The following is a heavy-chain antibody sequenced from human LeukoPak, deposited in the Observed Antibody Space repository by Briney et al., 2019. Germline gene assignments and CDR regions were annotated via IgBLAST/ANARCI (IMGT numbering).Heavy chain of an antibody. D-gene: IGHD3-10*01. CDR1: GYTFTSYG. Sequence: ASVKVSCKASGYTFTSYGNSWVRQAPGQGLEWMGWINPNSGGTNYAQKFQGRVTMTRDTPISTAYMELSRLRSDDTAVYYCARSSPNKEITMGRVSWFDPWGQGTLVTVSS. J-gene: IGHJ5*02. CDR3: ARSSPNKEITMGRVSWFDP. CDR2: INPNSGGT. V-gene: IGHV1-2*02.